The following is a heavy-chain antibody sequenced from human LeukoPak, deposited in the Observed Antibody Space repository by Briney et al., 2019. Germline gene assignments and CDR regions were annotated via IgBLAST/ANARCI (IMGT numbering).Heavy chain of an antibody. Sequence: ASVKVSCKASGYTFTSHYMHWVRQAPGQGLEWMGLINPSGSSTLYAQKFQGRVTMTRDMSTTTDYMELNSLRSDDTAVYYCAKDRGSGVVPSDWGQGTLVTVSS. CDR2: INPSGSST. D-gene: IGHD6-19*01. J-gene: IGHJ4*02. CDR1: GYTFTSHY. CDR3: AKDRGSGVVPSD. V-gene: IGHV1-46*01.